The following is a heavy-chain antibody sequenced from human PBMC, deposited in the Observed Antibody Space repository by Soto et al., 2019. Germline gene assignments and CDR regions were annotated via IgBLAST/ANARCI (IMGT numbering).Heavy chain of an antibody. CDR1: GYPVTIYA. J-gene: IGHJ4*02. CDR3: ARDAPPEDY. V-gene: IGHV1-18*01. Sequence: GASVKVSRKSSGYPVTIYAISWVRQAPGQGLEWMGWVSAYNGNTNYAQRLQGRVTMTTDTSTSTAYMELRSLRSDDTAVYYCARDAPPEDYWGQGTLVTV. CDR2: VSAYNGNT.